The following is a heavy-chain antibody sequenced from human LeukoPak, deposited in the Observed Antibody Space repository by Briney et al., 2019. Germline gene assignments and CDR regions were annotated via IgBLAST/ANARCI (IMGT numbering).Heavy chain of an antibody. CDR3: ARYLYGDSASYFDY. Sequence: SGPTLVNPTQTLTLTCTFSGFSFSTRGMCVSWIRRPPGKALEWLALIDWDDNKYYNTSLKTRLTISKDTSKNQVVLTMTNMDPVDTATYFCARYLYGDSASYFDYWGQGSLVIVSS. V-gene: IGHV2-70*01. D-gene: IGHD4-17*01. CDR1: GFSFSTRGMC. J-gene: IGHJ4*02. CDR2: IDWDDNK.